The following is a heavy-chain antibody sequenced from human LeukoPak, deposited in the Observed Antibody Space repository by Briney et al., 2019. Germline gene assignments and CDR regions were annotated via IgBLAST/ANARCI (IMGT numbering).Heavy chain of an antibody. D-gene: IGHD2-2*01. CDR2: INPNSGGT. CDR3: AVLDIVVVPAAMELNY. Sequence: GASVKVSCKASGSTFTGYYMHWVRQAPGQGLEWMGWINPNSGGTNYAQKFQGRVTMTRDTSISTAYMELSRLRSDDTAVYYCAVLDIVVVPAAMELNYWGQGTLVTVSS. J-gene: IGHJ4*02. V-gene: IGHV1-2*02. CDR1: GSTFTGYY.